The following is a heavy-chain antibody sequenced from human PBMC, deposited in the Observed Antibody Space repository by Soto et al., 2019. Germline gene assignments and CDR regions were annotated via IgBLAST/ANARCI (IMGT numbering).Heavy chain of an antibody. D-gene: IGHD1-1*01. CDR3: ATGSFTSTGGRIGYHYNAMDV. Sequence: ASVKVSCKSSGGTFSSRSIDWVRQAPGQGLECMGGIIPIFGPANDAKKFQGRVTITADESTTTAYMELSSLTSEDTAVYYCATGSFTSTGGRIGYHYNAMDVWGQGTTVTVSS. CDR2: IIPIFGPA. V-gene: IGHV1-69*13. CDR1: GGTFSSRS. J-gene: IGHJ6*02.